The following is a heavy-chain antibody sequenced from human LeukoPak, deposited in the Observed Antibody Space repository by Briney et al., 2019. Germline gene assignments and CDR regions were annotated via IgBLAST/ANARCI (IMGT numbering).Heavy chain of an antibody. CDR2: IVVGSGNT. CDR1: GFTFTSSA. CDR3: AAVSDYDFWSVVRY. D-gene: IGHD3-3*01. V-gene: IGHV1-58*02. J-gene: IGHJ4*02. Sequence: VASVTVSCKASGFTFTSSAMQWVRQARGQRLEWIGWIVVGSGNTNYAQTFQERVTITRDMSTSTAYMELSSPRSEDTAMYYCAAVSDYDFWSVVRYWGQGTLVTVSS.